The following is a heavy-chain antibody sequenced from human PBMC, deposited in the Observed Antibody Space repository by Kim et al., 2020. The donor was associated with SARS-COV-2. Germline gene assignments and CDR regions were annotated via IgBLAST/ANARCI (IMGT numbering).Heavy chain of an antibody. CDR3: ARVQYSSSWNYFDY. Sequence: SETLSLTCAVSGGSISSSNWWSWVRQPPGKGLEWIGEIYHSGSTNYNPSLKSRVTISVDKSKNQFSLKLSSVTAADTAVYYCARVQYSSSWNYFDYWGQGTLVTVSS. CDR1: GGSISSSNW. V-gene: IGHV4-4*02. J-gene: IGHJ4*02. CDR2: IYHSGST. D-gene: IGHD6-13*01.